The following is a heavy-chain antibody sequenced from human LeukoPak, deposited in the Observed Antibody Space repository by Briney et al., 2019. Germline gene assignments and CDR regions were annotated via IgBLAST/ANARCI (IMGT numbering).Heavy chain of an antibody. Sequence: GGSLRLSCAASGFTFSNYAMSWVRQAPGKGLEWVSAISGSGGSTYYADSVKGRFTISRDNSKNTLYLQMNSLRAEDTAVYYCARVSVARRAGGDFDYWGQGTLVTVSS. V-gene: IGHV3-23*01. CDR2: ISGSGGST. CDR3: ARVSVARRAGGDFDY. CDR1: GFTFSNYA. D-gene: IGHD3-16*01. J-gene: IGHJ4*02.